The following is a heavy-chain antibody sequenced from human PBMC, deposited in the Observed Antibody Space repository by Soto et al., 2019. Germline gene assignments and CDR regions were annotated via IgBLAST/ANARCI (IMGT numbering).Heavy chain of an antibody. Sequence: QVQLQESGPGLVKPSGTLSLTCAVSGGSISSSNWWSWVRQPPGKGLEWIGEIYHSGSTNYNPSLKSQVTISVDKSKNQFSLKLSSVTAADTAVYYCARVSGRSGWDGGWFDPWGQGTLVTVSS. J-gene: IGHJ5*02. CDR2: IYHSGST. CDR1: GGSISSSNW. D-gene: IGHD6-19*01. CDR3: ARVSGRSGWDGGWFDP. V-gene: IGHV4-4*02.